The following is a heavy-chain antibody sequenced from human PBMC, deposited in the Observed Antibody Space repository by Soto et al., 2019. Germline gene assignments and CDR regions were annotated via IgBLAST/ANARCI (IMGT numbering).Heavy chain of an antibody. D-gene: IGHD3-22*01. CDR1: GGSFSGYY. CDR3: ASNYYDSSGYSYLDY. CDR2: INHSGST. J-gene: IGHJ4*02. Sequence: SETLSLTCAVYGGSFSGYYWSWIRQPPGKGLEWIREINHSGSTNYNPSLKSRVTISVDTSKNQFSLKLSSVTAADTAVYYCASNYYDSSGYSYLDYWGQGTLVTVSS. V-gene: IGHV4-34*01.